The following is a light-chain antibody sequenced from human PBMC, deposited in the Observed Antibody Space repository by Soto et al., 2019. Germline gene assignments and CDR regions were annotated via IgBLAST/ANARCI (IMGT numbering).Light chain of an antibody. CDR1: QSVNHNY. Sequence: EIVLMQSPGTLSLSPGERATLSCRASQSVNHNYLAWYQQKPGHAPTVLIFDTSMRDTGVPARFSGSGSGTEFTLTISRLEPEDFAAYYCQQYGSSQFTFGPGTKLNVK. V-gene: IGKV3-20*01. CDR2: DTS. J-gene: IGKJ3*01. CDR3: QQYGSSQFT.